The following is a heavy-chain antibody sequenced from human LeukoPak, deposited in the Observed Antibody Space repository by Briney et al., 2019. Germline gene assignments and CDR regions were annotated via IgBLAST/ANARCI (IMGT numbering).Heavy chain of an antibody. Sequence: PSETLSLTCAVSGGSISSSNWWSWVRQPPGKGLEWIGEIYHSGSTNYNPSLKSRVTISVDKSKNQFSLKLSSVTAADTAVYYCARDGLVSSNLPAFDIWGQGTMVTVSS. D-gene: IGHD3-16*02. J-gene: IGHJ3*02. V-gene: IGHV4-4*02. CDR2: IYHSGST. CDR1: GGSISSSNW. CDR3: ARDGLVSSNLPAFDI.